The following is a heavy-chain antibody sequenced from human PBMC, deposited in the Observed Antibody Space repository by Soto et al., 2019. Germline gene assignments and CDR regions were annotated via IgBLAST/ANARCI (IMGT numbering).Heavy chain of an antibody. CDR3: ARGIQLWLRLFYY. Sequence: QVHLVESGGGVVQPGRSLRLSCAASGFTFTNHAFHWVRQAPGKGLEWVAIVSYDGGNKYYADSVKGRFTISRDNSKNTVYLEMNSLRPEDTAVYYCARGIQLWLRLFYYWCQRTLVTVSS. D-gene: IGHD5-18*01. J-gene: IGHJ4*02. V-gene: IGHV3-30-3*01. CDR2: VSYDGGNK. CDR1: GFTFTNHA.